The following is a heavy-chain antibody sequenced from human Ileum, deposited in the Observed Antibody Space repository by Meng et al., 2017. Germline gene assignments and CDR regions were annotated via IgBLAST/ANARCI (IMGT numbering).Heavy chain of an antibody. CDR2: IYARGGAT. V-gene: IGHV3-23*01. CDR3: AITSDLSPYYFDY. D-gene: IGHD1-14*01. J-gene: IGHJ4*02. Sequence: GESLKISCATSVFTFNNYAMTWVRQVAGKGLEWVPSIYARGGATYYADSVKGRFTISRDNSKNTLYLQMNSLRAEDTAVYYCAITSDLSPYYFDYWGQGTLVTGSS. CDR1: VFTFNNYA.